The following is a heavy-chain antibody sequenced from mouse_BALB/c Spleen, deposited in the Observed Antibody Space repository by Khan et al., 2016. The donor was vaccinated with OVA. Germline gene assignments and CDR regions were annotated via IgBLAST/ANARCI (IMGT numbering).Heavy chain of an antibody. CDR2: IYPGSNNT. CDR1: GYTFTDYN. Sequence: VQLQQSGAEPARPGASVKLSCKASGYTFTDYNINWVKQRTGQGLEWIGEIYPGSNNTYYNEKFKGKATLTADKSSSTAYMQLSSLTSEDSAVYFGAREWGAWFPYWGQGTLVTVSA. CDR3: AREWGAWFPY. V-gene: IGHV1-77*01. J-gene: IGHJ3*01.